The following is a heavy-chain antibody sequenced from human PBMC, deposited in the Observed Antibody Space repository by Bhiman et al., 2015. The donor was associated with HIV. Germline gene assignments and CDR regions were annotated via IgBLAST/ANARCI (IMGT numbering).Heavy chain of an antibody. CDR1: GFTFSSYS. J-gene: IGHJ5*02. V-gene: IGHV3-21*01. CDR3: ARGSSSSLSAERFDP. Sequence: EVQLVESGGGLVKPGGSLRLSCAASGFTFSSYSMNWVRQAPGRGLEWVSSISSSSYYIYYADSVKGRFTISRDNAKNSLYLQMNSLRAEDTAVYYCARGSSSSLSAERFDPWGQGTLVTVSS. D-gene: IGHD6-6*01. CDR2: ISSSSYYI.